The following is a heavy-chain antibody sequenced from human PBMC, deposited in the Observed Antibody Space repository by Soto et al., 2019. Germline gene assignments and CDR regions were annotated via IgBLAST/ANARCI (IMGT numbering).Heavy chain of an antibody. D-gene: IGHD6-13*01. Sequence: QVQLVQSGAEVKKPGASVKVSCKASGYTFTGYYLHWVRQAPGQGLRWMGWINPNSGGTNYAQKFQGWSTMTRDTSISTAYMELSRLRSDDTAVYYCARNLNSSWTGDFDYWGQGTLVTVSS. CDR3: ARNLNSSWTGDFDY. V-gene: IGHV1-2*04. J-gene: IGHJ4*02. CDR2: INPNSGGT. CDR1: GYTFTGYY.